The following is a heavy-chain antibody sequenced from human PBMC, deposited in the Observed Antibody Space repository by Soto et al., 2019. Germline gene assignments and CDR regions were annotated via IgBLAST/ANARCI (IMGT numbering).Heavy chain of an antibody. Sequence: EVQLLESGGGLVQPGGSLRLSCAASGFTFSSYAMSWVRQAPGKGLEWVSTISGSGGSTYYADSVKGRFTISRDNSRTTLYLQMNSLRAEDTAVYYCAKDSKGGSGYRGWFDPWGQGTLVTVSS. CDR3: AKDSKGGSGYRGWFDP. J-gene: IGHJ5*02. D-gene: IGHD3-3*01. CDR2: ISGSGGST. V-gene: IGHV3-23*01. CDR1: GFTFSSYA.